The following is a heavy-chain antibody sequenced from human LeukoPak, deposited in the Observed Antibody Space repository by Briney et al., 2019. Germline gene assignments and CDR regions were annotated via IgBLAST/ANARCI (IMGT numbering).Heavy chain of an antibody. CDR3: ARDTSIWVAGNYIDF. J-gene: IGHJ4*02. V-gene: IGHV3-23*01. CDR1: GFTFNNYA. Sequence: GGALRLSCAASGFTFNNYATTWVRQAPGKGLEWVSTISGGGGSTYYADSVKGRFTISRDNAKKSLFLQMNSLRPEDTAFYYCARDTSIWVAGNYIDFWGQGTLVTVSS. D-gene: IGHD6-19*01. CDR2: ISGGGGST.